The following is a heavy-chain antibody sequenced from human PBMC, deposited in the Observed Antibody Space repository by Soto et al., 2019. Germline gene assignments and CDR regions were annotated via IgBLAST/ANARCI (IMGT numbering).Heavy chain of an antibody. CDR1: GFSLSTSGVG. Sequence: QITLKESGPTLVKPTQTLTLTCSFSGFSLSTSGVGVGWIRQPPGKALEWLALIYWDDDKRYSPSLKTRLTITKGTSENQVVLTMTNMDPVDTATYYCAHRRRSPSWLPLPFDPWGQGILVTVSS. J-gene: IGHJ5*02. D-gene: IGHD2-2*01. CDR2: IYWDDDK. V-gene: IGHV2-5*02. CDR3: AHRRRSPSWLPLPFDP.